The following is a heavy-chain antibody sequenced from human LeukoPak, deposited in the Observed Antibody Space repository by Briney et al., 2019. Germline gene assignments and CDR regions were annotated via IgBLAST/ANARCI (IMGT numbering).Heavy chain of an antibody. CDR3: ARDRSPEGYYDSSHWDYYHGMDV. Sequence: PSETLSLTCTVSGGSISNYYWSWIRQPPEKGLEWIGYIYYSGSTNYNPSLKSRVTISVDTSKNQFSLNLSSVTAADTAMYYCARDRSPEGYYDSSHWDYYHGMDVWGQGTTVTVSS. CDR2: IYYSGST. CDR1: GGSISNYY. D-gene: IGHD3-22*01. J-gene: IGHJ6*02. V-gene: IGHV4-59*01.